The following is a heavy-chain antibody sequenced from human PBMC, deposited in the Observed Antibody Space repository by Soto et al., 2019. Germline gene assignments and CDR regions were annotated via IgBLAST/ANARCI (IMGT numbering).Heavy chain of an antibody. CDR2: ISFDGSTK. D-gene: IGHD2-21*01. CDR3: PGEVASGY. J-gene: IGHJ4*02. V-gene: IGHV3-30*03. CDR1: GFTFSYSG. Sequence: QVQLVESGGGVVQPGRSLRLSCAASGFTFSYSGMHWVRQAPGKGLEWVAVISFDGSTKYYADSVKGRFTISRDNSKNTLYMEMNSLGADDTAVYYCPGEVASGYWGQGPLVTVSS.